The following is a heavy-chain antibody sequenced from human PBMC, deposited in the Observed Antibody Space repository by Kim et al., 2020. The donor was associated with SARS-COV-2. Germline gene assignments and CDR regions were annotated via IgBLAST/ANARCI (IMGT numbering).Heavy chain of an antibody. Sequence: GSEKDYVDSVKGRFTIARDNAKNSVFLQMDSVRAEDTAIYYCARELYYFDYWGQGTLVTVSS. CDR2: GSEK. CDR3: ARELYYFDY. V-gene: IGHV3-7*03. J-gene: IGHJ4*02.